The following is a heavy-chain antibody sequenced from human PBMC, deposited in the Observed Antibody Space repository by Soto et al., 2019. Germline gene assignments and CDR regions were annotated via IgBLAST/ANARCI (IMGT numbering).Heavy chain of an antibody. D-gene: IGHD3-9*01. J-gene: IGHJ4*02. V-gene: IGHV1-18*01. Sequence: QVQLGQSGAEVKKPGASVKVSCTASGYTFTSYGISWVRQAPGQGLEWMGWISAYNGNTHYAQKLQGRVTMTTDTSTSTAYMELRSLRSDDTAVYYCARAHDILTGYHRFDYWGQGTLVTVSS. CDR2: ISAYNGNT. CDR1: GYTFTSYG. CDR3: ARAHDILTGYHRFDY.